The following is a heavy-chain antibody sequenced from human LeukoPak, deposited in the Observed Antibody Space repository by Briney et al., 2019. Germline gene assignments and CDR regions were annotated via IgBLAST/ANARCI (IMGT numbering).Heavy chain of an antibody. CDR2: IIPIFGTA. CDR3: ARVDIVVVPAATTYYYYGMDV. J-gene: IGHJ6*02. CDR1: GGTFSSYA. Sequence: SVKVSCKASGGTFSSYAISWVRQAPGQGLEWMGGIIPIFGTANYAQKFQGRVTITADESTSTAYMELRSLRSDDTAVYYCARVDIVVVPAATTYYYYGMDVWGQGTTVTVSS. D-gene: IGHD2-2*01. V-gene: IGHV1-69*13.